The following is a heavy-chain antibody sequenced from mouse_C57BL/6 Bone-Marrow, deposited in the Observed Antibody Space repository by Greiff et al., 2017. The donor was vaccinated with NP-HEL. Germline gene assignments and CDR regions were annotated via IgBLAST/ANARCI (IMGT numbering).Heavy chain of an antibody. V-gene: IGHV1-81*01. Sequence: QVQLQQSGAELARPGASVKLSCKASGYTFTSYGISWVKQRTGQGLEWIGEIYPRSGNTYYNEKFKGKATLTADKSSSTVYMELRSLTSEDSAVYFCARWNWYFDVWGTGTTVTVSS. CDR3: ARWNWYFDV. CDR1: GYTFTSYG. CDR2: IYPRSGNT. J-gene: IGHJ1*03.